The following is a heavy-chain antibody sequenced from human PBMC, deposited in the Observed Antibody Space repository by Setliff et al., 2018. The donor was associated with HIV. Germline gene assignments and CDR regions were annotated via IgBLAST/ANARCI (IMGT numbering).Heavy chain of an antibody. D-gene: IGHD6-6*01. J-gene: IGHJ4*02. V-gene: IGHV1-69*13. CDR2: IISIFGRA. Sequence: ASVKVSCKASGGTFSSYGISWVRQAPGQGLEWMGGIISIFGRAVYAQKFQGRVTITADESTSTAYMELSSLRSEDTAVYYCARGHYSSSSGWGQGTLVTVSS. CDR1: GGTFSSYG. CDR3: ARGHYSSSSG.